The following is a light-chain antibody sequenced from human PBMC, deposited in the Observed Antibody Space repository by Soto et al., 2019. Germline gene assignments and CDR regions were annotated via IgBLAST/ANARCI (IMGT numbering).Light chain of an antibody. J-gene: IGLJ1*01. CDR1: SSDVGGYNY. V-gene: IGLV2-14*01. Sequence: QSVLTQPAPVSGSPGQSITISCTGTSSDVGGYNYVSWYQQHPGKAPKLMIYEVSNRPSGVSNRFSGSKSGNTASLTISGLQAEDEADYYCSSYTSSSGVFGTGTRSPS. CDR2: EVS. CDR3: SSYTSSSGV.